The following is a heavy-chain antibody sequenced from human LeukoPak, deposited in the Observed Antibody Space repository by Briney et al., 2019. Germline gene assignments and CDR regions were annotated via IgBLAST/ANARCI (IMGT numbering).Heavy chain of an antibody. V-gene: IGHV1-2*02. CDR3: ARDFPGVYYDSSGH. J-gene: IGHJ3*01. Sequence: GASVKVSCKASGYTFTGYYMHWVRQAPGQGLEWMGWINPNSGGTNYVQKFQGRVTMTRDTSISTAYMELSRLRSDDTAVYYCARDFPGVYYDSSGHWGQGTMVTVSS. D-gene: IGHD3-22*01. CDR1: GYTFTGYY. CDR2: INPNSGGT.